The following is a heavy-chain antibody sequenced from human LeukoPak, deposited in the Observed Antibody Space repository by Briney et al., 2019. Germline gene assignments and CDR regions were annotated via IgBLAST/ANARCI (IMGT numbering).Heavy chain of an antibody. CDR1: GYTFTGYY. J-gene: IGHJ4*02. CDR2: INPNSGGT. V-gene: IGHV1-2*02. CDR3: AREERRHTYGLSGLDS. D-gene: IGHD5-18*01. Sequence: ASVKVSCKASGYTFTGYYMHWARQAPGQGLEWMGWINPNSGGTNYAQKFQGRVTMTRDASIATAYMELRRLTYDDTAVYYCAREERRHTYGLSGLDSWGQGTLVTVSS.